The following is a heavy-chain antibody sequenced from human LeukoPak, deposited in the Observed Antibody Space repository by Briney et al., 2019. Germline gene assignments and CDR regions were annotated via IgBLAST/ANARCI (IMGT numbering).Heavy chain of an antibody. D-gene: IGHD3-9*01. Sequence: PGGSLRLSCTTSFNDYAMSWVRQAPGKGLEWVSSINSRGTTTYYADSVKGRFTISRDNSKNTLDLQMSSLRVEDTAVYYCAKAADWLAADYIDYWGQGTLVTVSS. CDR2: INSRGTTT. CDR1: FNDYA. V-gene: IGHV3-23*01. CDR3: AKAADWLAADYIDY. J-gene: IGHJ4*02.